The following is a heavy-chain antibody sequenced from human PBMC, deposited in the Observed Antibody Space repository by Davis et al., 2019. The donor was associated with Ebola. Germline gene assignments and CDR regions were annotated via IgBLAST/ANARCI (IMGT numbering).Heavy chain of an antibody. D-gene: IGHD3-22*01. CDR1: GFSLSTSGMC. V-gene: IGHV2-70*01. J-gene: IGHJ6*02. CDR2: IDWDDDK. CDR3: ARIQRSKGVIYYYYGMDV. Sequence: SGPTLVKPTQTLTLTCTFSGFSLSTSGMCVSWIRQPPGKALEWLALIDWDDDKYYSTSLKTRLTISKDTSKNQVVLTMTNMDPVDTATYYCARIQRSKGVIYYYYGMDVWGQGTTVTVSS.